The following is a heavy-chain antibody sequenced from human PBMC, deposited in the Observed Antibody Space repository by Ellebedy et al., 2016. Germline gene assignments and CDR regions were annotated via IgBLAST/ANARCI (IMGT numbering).Heavy chain of an antibody. CDR1: GFTFSSYS. CDR3: AKGGTSYSDYDNYGMDV. D-gene: IGHD2-15*01. V-gene: IGHV3-23*01. J-gene: IGHJ6*02. Sequence: GESLKISCAASGFTFSSYSMNWVRQAPGKGLEWVSGISGGGGSTYYADSVKGRFTISRDNSKNTVFLEMNNLRAEDTAVYYCAKGGTSYSDYDNYGMDVWGQGTTVTVSS. CDR2: ISGGGGST.